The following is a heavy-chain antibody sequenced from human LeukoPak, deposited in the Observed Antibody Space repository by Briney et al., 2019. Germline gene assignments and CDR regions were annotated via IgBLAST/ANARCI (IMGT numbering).Heavy chain of an antibody. D-gene: IGHD3-3*01. CDR3: ARDQGRITIFGVVIIQSAFDI. Sequence: GASVKVSCKASGGTFSSYAISWVRQAPGQGLEWMGGIIPIFGTANYAQKFQGRVTMTRDMSTSTVYMELSSLRSEDTAVYYCARDQGRITIFGVVIIQSAFDIWGQGTMVTVSS. J-gene: IGHJ3*02. CDR2: IIPIFGTA. CDR1: GGTFSSYA. V-gene: IGHV1-69*05.